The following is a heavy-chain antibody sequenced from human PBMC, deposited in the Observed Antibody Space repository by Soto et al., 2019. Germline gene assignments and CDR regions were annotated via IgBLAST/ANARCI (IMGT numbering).Heavy chain of an antibody. J-gene: IGHJ6*02. CDR1: GFTFSSYG. V-gene: IGHV3-33*01. Sequence: PGGSLRLSCAASGFTFSSYGMHWVRQAPGKGLEWVAVIWYDGSNKYYADSVKGRFTISRDNSKNTLYLQMNSLRAEGTAVYYCARALEYSSSLDVWGQGTTVTVSS. CDR2: IWYDGSNK. D-gene: IGHD6-6*01. CDR3: ARALEYSSSLDV.